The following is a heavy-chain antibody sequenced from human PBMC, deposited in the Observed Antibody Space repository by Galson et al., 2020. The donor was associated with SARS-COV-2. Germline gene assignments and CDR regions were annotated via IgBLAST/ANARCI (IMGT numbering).Heavy chain of an antibody. V-gene: IGHV5-10-1*01. J-gene: IGHJ6*03. CDR1: GYSFTSYW. CDR2: IDPSDSYT. D-gene: IGHD1-7*01. Sequence: HGESLKISCKGSGYSFTSYWISWVRQMPGKGLEWMGRIDPSDSYTNYSPSFQGHVTISADKSISTAYLQWSSLKASDTAMYYCAKHLDLGLHYYMDVWGKGTTVTVSS. CDR3: AKHLDLGLHYYMDV.